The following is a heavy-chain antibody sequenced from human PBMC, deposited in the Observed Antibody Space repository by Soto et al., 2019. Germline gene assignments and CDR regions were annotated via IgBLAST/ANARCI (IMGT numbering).Heavy chain of an antibody. CDR3: GRHLKTSSGVFDL. J-gene: IGHJ4*02. V-gene: IGHV5-10-1*01. Sequence: PGESLKISCKGSGYSFTSYWISWVRQMPGKGLEWMGRIDPSDSYTNYSPSFQGHVTISADKSISTAYLQWSSLKASDTAMYFCGRHLKTSSGVFDLWGQGTLVTVSS. CDR1: GYSFTSYW. CDR2: IDPSDSYT. D-gene: IGHD3-22*01.